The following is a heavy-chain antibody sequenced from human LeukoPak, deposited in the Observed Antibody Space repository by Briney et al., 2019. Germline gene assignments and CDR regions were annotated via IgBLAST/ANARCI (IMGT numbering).Heavy chain of an antibody. J-gene: IGHJ5*02. D-gene: IGHD2-2*01. CDR2: IYYSGST. CDR3: ARQEIVVVPAAKDTNWFDP. V-gene: IGHV4-39*01. Sequence: ETLSLTCXVSGGSISSSSYYWAWIRQPPGKGLERIGSIYYSGSTYYNPSLKSRVTISVDTSKNQFSLKLSSVTAADTAVYYCARQEIVVVPAAKDTNWFDPWGQGTLVTVSS. CDR1: GGSISSSSYY.